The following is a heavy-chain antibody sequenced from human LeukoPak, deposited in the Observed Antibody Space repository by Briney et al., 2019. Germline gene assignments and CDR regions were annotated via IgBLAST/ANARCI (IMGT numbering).Heavy chain of an antibody. CDR1: GFTFSSYG. CDR3: AKDRAIWFGELSYYFDY. Sequence: GGSLRLSCAASGFTFSSYGMHWVRQAPGKGLEWVAVISYDGSNKYYPDSVKGRFTISRDNSKNTLYLQMNSLRAEDTAVYYCAKDRAIWFGELSYYFDYWGQGTLVTVSS. J-gene: IGHJ4*02. V-gene: IGHV3-30*18. D-gene: IGHD3-10*01. CDR2: ISYDGSNK.